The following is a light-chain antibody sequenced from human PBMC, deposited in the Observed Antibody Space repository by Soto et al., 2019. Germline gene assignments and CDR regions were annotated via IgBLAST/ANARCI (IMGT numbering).Light chain of an antibody. J-gene: IGKJ4*01. CDR3: QQSYTTPLT. V-gene: IGKV1-39*01. CDR1: QGIRND. CDR2: AAS. Sequence: IHMTQSPSSLSSSVGDIVTITFRASQGIRNDLGWYQQKPGKAPELLIYAASYLGNGVPSRFSGSGSGTYFTLTISSLQPEDLATYYCQQSYTTPLTFGGGTKVDIK.